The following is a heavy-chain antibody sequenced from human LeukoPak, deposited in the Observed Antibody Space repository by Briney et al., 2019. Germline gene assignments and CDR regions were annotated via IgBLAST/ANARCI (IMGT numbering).Heavy chain of an antibody. CDR1: GYTFTGYY. J-gene: IGHJ6*02. V-gene: IGHV1-2*02. CDR3: ARDRVDFWSGYLAYYYGMDV. Sequence: ASVKVSCKASGYTFTGYYMHWVRQAPGQGLEWMGWINPNSGGTNYAQKFQGRVTMTRDTSISTAYMELSRLRSDDTAVYYCARDRVDFWSGYLAYYYGMDVWGQGTTVTVSS. D-gene: IGHD3-3*01. CDR2: INPNSGGT.